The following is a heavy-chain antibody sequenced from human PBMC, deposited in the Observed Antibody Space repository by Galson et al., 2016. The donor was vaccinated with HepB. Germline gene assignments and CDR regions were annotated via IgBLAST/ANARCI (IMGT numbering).Heavy chain of an antibody. CDR3: VREPNAGAYYYDY. J-gene: IGHJ4*02. Sequence: SLRLSCAASGFRFSGYWMTWVRQAPGKGMEWVANIKGDGSVKYHVDSVKGRFTISRDNAENSLYLQMNSLRVDDTAVYYCVREPNAGAYYYDYWGQGTLVTFSS. CDR1: GFRFSGYW. CDR2: IKGDGSVK. V-gene: IGHV3-7*01.